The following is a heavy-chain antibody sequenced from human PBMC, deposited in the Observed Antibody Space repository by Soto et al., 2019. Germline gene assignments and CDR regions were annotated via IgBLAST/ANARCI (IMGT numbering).Heavy chain of an antibody. CDR3: ARSPRYYYYYMDV. CDR1: GYSFTSYW. J-gene: IGHJ6*03. CDR2: IDPSDSYT. Sequence: PGESLKISCKGSGYSFTSYWISWVRQMPGKDLEWMGRIDPSDSYTNYNPHFQGQVTISADKSISPAYLQWSSLKASYTAIYYCARSPRYYYYYMDVGGKGTTVTVSS. V-gene: IGHV5-10-1*04.